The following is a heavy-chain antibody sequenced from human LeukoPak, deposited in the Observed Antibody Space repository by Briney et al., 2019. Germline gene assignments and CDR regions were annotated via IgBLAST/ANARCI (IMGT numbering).Heavy chain of an antibody. CDR2: IYTSGSS. CDR3: ARDRTTIFGVVTSDAFDI. Sequence: SETLSLTCTVSGGSISSGSYYWSWIRQPAGKGLEWIGRIYTSGSSNYNPSLKSRVTISVDTSKNQFSLKLSSVTAAYTAVYYCARDRTTIFGVVTSDAFDIWGQGTMVTVSS. V-gene: IGHV4-61*02. J-gene: IGHJ3*02. CDR1: GGSISSGSYY. D-gene: IGHD3-3*01.